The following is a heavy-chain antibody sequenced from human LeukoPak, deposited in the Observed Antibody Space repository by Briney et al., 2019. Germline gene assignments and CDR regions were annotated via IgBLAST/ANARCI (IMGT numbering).Heavy chain of an antibody. J-gene: IGHJ4*02. CDR3: AREGYGDYHFDY. Sequence: GGSLRLSCAASGFAFSSYSMNWVRQAPGKGLGWVSSISGTSSYIYYADSLKGRFTISRDNAKNSLYLQMNSLRAEDTAVYYCAREGYGDYHFDYWGQGSLVTVSS. CDR1: GFAFSSYS. CDR2: ISGTSSYI. D-gene: IGHD4-17*01. V-gene: IGHV3-21*01.